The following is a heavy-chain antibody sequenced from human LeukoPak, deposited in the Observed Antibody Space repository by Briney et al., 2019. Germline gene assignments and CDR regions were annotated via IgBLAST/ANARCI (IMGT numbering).Heavy chain of an antibody. CDR1: GGSISSGNYY. CDR2: IYYSGST. CDR3: ARALGSITMVRGVTNWFDP. Sequence: SGTLSLTCTVSGGSISSGNYYWSWIRQPPGKGLEWIGYIYYSGSTYYNPSLKSRVTISVDTSKNQFSLKLSSVTAADTAVYYCARALGSITMVRGVTNWFDPWGQGTLVTVSS. J-gene: IGHJ5*02. V-gene: IGHV4-30-4*01. D-gene: IGHD3-10*01.